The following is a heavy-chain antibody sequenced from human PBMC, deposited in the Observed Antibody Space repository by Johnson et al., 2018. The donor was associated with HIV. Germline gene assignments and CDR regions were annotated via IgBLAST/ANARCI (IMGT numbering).Heavy chain of an antibody. V-gene: IGHV3-7*01. D-gene: IGHD1-26*01. Sequence: VQLVESGGGLVKPGGSLRLSCAASGFTFSNAWMSWVRQGPGKGLEWVANIKQDGSEKYSVDSVKGRFTISSDNSKNTLSPQMNSLRPEDAAMSYCVRGRGELLGGAFDIWGQGTMVTVSS. J-gene: IGHJ3*02. CDR1: GFTFSNAW. CDR3: VRGRGELLGGAFDI. CDR2: IKQDGSEK.